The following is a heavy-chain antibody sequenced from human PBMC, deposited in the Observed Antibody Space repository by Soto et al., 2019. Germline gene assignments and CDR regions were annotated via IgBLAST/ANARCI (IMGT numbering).Heavy chain of an antibody. Sequence: EVQLVESGGGLVQPGGSVRLSCAASGFTFTSHSMNWVRQAPGKGLEWVSYISSSSSTIYYANSVKGRFTISRDNAKNSLYLQMNSLRDEDTAVYYCASDAKGSSGDHFDYWGQGTLVTVSS. V-gene: IGHV3-48*02. CDR3: ASDAKGSSGDHFDY. CDR1: GFTFTSHS. D-gene: IGHD1-1*01. CDR2: ISSSSSTI. J-gene: IGHJ4*02.